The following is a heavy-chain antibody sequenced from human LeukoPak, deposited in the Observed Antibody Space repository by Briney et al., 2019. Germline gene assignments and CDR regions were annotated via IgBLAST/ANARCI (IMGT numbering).Heavy chain of an antibody. CDR1: GFTVSSNY. V-gene: IGHV3-53*01. CDR3: ARVSYYDSSGYSFLSYVDY. Sequence: PGGSLRLSCAASGFTVSSNYMSWVRQAPGKGLEWVSVIYSGGSTYYADSVRGRFTISRDNSKNTLYLQMNSLGAEDTAVYYCARVSYYDSSGYSFLSYVDYWGQGTLVTVSS. CDR2: IYSGGST. J-gene: IGHJ4*02. D-gene: IGHD3-22*01.